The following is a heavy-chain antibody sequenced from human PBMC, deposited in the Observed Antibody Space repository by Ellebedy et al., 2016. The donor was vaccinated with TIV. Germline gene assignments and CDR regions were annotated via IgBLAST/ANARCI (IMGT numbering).Heavy chain of an antibody. CDR1: GFTFDDYG. J-gene: IGHJ3*02. CDR3: ARAYCGGDCYPSNFLAYDI. D-gene: IGHD2-21*02. Sequence: GESLKISCAASGFTFDDYGMSWVRQAPGKGLEWVSGINWNGGSTGYADSVKGRFTISRDNAKNSLYLQMNSLRAEDTALYYCARAYCGGDCYPSNFLAYDIWGQGTMVTVSS. V-gene: IGHV3-20*04. CDR2: INWNGGST.